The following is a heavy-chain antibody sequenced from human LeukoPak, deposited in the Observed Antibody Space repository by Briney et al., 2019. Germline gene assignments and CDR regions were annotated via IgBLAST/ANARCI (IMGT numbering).Heavy chain of an antibody. CDR2: INPSGGST. CDR1: GYTFTSQY. J-gene: IGHJ6*02. CDR3: ARLPGNGGSSYYYYGMDV. V-gene: IGHV1-46*01. Sequence: ASVKVSCKASGYTFTSQYMHWVLHAPGQGLEWMGIINPSGGSTSYEQKFQGRVTMTRDTSTSTVYMELSSLRSEDTAVYYCARLPGNGGSSYYYYGMDVWGQGTTVTVS. D-gene: IGHD2-15*01.